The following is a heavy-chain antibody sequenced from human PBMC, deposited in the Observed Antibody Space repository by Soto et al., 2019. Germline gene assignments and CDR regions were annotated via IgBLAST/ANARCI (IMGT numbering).Heavy chain of an antibody. V-gene: IGHV2-5*01. J-gene: IGHJ1*01. CDR2: IYWNGDI. Sequence: SGPTLVNPTQTLTLTCTFSGFSLSTSGVGVGWIRQPPGEALEWLALIYWNGDIRYSSSLKSRLTITKDTPRNQVVLTMTNMDPVDTATYYCAHSGGSCYPHCSDFQHWGQGTLVTVSS. CDR1: GFSLSTSGVG. CDR3: AHSGGSCYPHCSDFQH. D-gene: IGHD2-15*01.